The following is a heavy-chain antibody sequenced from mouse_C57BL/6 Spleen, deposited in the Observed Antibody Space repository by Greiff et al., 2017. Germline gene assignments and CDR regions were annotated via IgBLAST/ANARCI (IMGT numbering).Heavy chain of an antibody. Sequence: VQLQQPGAELVRPGSSVKLSCKASGYTFTSYWMDWVKQRSGQGLEWIGNIYPSDSETHYNQKFKDKATLTVDKSSSTAYMQLSSLTSEDSAVYYCARDYTYAMDYWGQGTSVTVSS. V-gene: IGHV1-61*01. D-gene: IGHD2-12*01. CDR3: ARDYTYAMDY. J-gene: IGHJ4*01. CDR2: IYPSDSET. CDR1: GYTFTSYW.